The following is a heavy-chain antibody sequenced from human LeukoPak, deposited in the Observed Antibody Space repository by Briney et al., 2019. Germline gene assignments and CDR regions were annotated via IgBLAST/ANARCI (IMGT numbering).Heavy chain of an antibody. Sequence: ASVNVSCKASGYTFTSYGISWVRQAPGQGLEWVGWISAYNRDTNYAQKVHGRVTMTTDTSTTTAYMELRSLRSDDTAVYYCARDTSGGPYFDYWGQGTLVTVAS. CDR3: ARDTSGGPYFDY. D-gene: IGHD4-23*01. CDR2: ISAYNRDT. V-gene: IGHV1-18*01. CDR1: GYTFTSYG. J-gene: IGHJ4*02.